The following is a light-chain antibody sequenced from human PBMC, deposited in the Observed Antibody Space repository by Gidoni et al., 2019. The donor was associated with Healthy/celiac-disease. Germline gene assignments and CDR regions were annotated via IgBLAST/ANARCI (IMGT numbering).Light chain of an antibody. CDR1: SSDVGNYNL. J-gene: IGLJ3*02. CDR3: CSYAGSSTPWV. V-gene: IGLV2-23*01. CDR2: EGT. Sequence: QSALTQPVSVSGSPGQSITISCTGTSSDVGNYNLVSWYQQHPGKAPKVMIYEGTKRPSGVSNRFSGSKSGNTASLIISGLQAEDEADYYCCSYAGSSTPWVFGGGTKLTVL.